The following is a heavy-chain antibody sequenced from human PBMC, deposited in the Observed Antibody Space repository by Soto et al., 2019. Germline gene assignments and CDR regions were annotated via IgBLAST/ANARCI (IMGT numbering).Heavy chain of an antibody. CDR1: GFTFSSYA. CDR2: ISGSGGST. V-gene: IGHV3-23*01. CDR3: AKGPSTIFGVVSGLYYYYGMDV. D-gene: IGHD3-3*01. J-gene: IGHJ6*02. Sequence: GGSLRLSCAASGFTFSSYAMSWVRQAPGKGLEWVSAISGSGGSTYYADSVKGRFTISRDNSKNTLYLQMNSLRAEDTAVYYCAKGPSTIFGVVSGLYYYYGMDVWGQGTTVTVSS.